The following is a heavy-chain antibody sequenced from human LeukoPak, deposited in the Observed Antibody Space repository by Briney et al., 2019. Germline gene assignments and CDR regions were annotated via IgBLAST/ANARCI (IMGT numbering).Heavy chain of an antibody. V-gene: IGHV4-4*07. Sequence: SETLSLTCTVSGGSISSYYWSWIRQPAGKGLEWVGRIYSSGSNNYSPSLKSRVTMSVDTSQNQFSLKLSSGTAADTAVYYCARVVVFGVVSSDYYCYYMDVWGKGTTVTVSS. CDR1: GGSISSYY. D-gene: IGHD3-3*01. J-gene: IGHJ6*03. CDR2: IYSSGSN. CDR3: ARVVVFGVVSSDYYCYYMDV.